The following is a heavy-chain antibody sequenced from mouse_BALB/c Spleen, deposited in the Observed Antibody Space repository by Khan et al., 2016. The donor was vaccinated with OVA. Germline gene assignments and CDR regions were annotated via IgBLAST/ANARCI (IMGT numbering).Heavy chain of an antibody. J-gene: IGHJ3*01. Sequence: QIQLVQSGAELVRPGSSVKISCKASGYAFSNYWMNWVKQRPGQGLEWIGQIYPGDGDTSFNGKFRGKATLTADKSSSTAYMQLSSLTSEDSAVEFCARSGYDYFAYWGQGTLVTVSA. V-gene: IGHV1-80*01. D-gene: IGHD2-14*01. CDR1: GYAFSNYW. CDR3: ARSGYDYFAY. CDR2: IYPGDGDT.